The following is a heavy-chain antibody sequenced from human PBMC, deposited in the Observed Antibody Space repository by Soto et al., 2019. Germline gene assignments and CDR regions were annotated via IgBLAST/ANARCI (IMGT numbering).Heavy chain of an antibody. CDR2: ISAYNGNT. CDR3: ARCGYQLLSNWFDP. J-gene: IGHJ5*02. CDR1: GYTFTSYC. Sequence: GASVKVSCKASGYTFTSYCISWVRQAPGQGLEWMGWISAYNGNTNYAQKLQGRVTMTTDTSTSTAYMELRSLRSDDTAVYYCARCGYQLLSNWFDPWGQGTLVTVSS. V-gene: IGHV1-18*01. D-gene: IGHD2-2*01.